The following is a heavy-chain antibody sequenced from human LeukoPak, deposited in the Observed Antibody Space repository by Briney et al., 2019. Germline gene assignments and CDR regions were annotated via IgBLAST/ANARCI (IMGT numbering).Heavy chain of an antibody. CDR1: GFTFSSYA. CDR2: ISYDGSNK. Sequence: GRSLRLSCAASGFTFSSYAMHWVRQAPGKGLEWVAVISYDGSNKYYADSVKGRFTISRDNSKNTLYLQMSSLRAEDTAGYYCVGGYCSGGSCNTGDYGGQETLVTVSS. J-gene: IGHJ4*02. CDR3: VGGYCSGGSCNTGDY. V-gene: IGHV3-30*14. D-gene: IGHD2-15*01.